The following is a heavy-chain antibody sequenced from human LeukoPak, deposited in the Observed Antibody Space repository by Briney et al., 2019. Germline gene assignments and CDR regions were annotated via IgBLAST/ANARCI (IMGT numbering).Heavy chain of an antibody. CDR2: IYPGDSDT. CDR3: ARDHCGGDCYSGPYYYYYGMDV. D-gene: IGHD2-21*02. CDR1: GYSFTSYW. Sequence: GESLKISCKGSGYSFTSYWIGWVRPMPGKGLEWMGIIYPGDSDTRYSPSFQGQVTISADKSISTAYLQWSSLKASDTAMYYCARDHCGGDCYSGPYYYYYGMDVWGQGTTVTVSS. J-gene: IGHJ6*02. V-gene: IGHV5-51*01.